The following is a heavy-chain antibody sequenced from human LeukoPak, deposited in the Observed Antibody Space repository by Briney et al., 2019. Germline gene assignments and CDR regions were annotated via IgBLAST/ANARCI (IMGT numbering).Heavy chain of an antibody. J-gene: IGHJ5*02. Sequence: GGSLRLSCAASGFTFDDYGMSWVRQAPGKGLEWVPGINWNGGSTGYADSVKGRFTISRDNAKNSLYLQINSLRAEDTALYHCARGPSSGWPRWFDPWGQGTLVTVSS. D-gene: IGHD6-19*01. CDR2: INWNGGST. V-gene: IGHV3-20*01. CDR1: GFTFDDYG. CDR3: ARGPSSGWPRWFDP.